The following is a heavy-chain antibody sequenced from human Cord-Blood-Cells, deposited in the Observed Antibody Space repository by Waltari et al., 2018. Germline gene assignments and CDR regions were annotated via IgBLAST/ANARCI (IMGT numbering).Heavy chain of an antibody. CDR2: ISWDGGST. Sequence: EVQLVESGGVVVQPGGSLRLSCAASGFTFDDYALHWVRQAPGKGLELVSLISWDGGSTYYADSVKGRFTISRDNSKNSLYLQMNSLRAEDTALYYCAKDILNYYGSGSYYDYWGQGTLVTVSS. CDR1: GFTFDDYA. J-gene: IGHJ4*02. V-gene: IGHV3-43D*04. D-gene: IGHD3-10*01. CDR3: AKDILNYYGSGSYYDY.